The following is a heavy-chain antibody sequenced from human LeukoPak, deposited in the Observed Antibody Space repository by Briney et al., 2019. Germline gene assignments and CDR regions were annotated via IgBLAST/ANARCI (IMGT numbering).Heavy chain of an antibody. CDR2: IIPIFGTA. V-gene: IGHV1-69*05. J-gene: IGHJ5*02. CDR3: ARDPHMERGLDP. CDR1: GGTFSSYA. D-gene: IGHD2-21*01. Sequence: SVKVSCKASGGTFSSYAISWVRQAPGQGLEWMGRIIPIFGTANYAQKFQGRVTITTDESTSTAYMELSSLRSEDTAVYYCARDPHMERGLDPWGQGTLVTISS.